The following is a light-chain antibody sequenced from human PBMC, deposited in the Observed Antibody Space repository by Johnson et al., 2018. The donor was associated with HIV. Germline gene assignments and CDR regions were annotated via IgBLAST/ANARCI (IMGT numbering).Light chain of an antibody. CDR3: GTWDSSLSALYV. CDR2: ENN. CDR1: SSNIGNNY. Sequence: QAVLTQPPSVSAAPGQTVTISCAGSSSNIGNNYVSWYQQLPGTAPKLLIYENNKRPSGIPDRFSGSKSGTSATLGITGLPTGDEADYYCGTWDSSLSALYVFGTGTKVTVL. V-gene: IGLV1-51*02. J-gene: IGLJ1*01.